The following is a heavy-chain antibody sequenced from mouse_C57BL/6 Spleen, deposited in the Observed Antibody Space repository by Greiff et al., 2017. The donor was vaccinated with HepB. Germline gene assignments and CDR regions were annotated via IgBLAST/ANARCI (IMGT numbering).Heavy chain of an antibody. CDR1: GYTFTDYY. V-gene: IGHV1-19*01. CDR3: ARTSDYYGKGY. Sequence: VHVKQSGPVLVKPGASVKMSCKASGYTFTDYYMNWVKQSHGKSLEWIGVINPYNGGTSYNQKFKGKATLTVDKSSSTAYMELNSLTSEDSAVYYCARTSDYYGKGYWGQGTTLTVSS. J-gene: IGHJ2*01. CDR2: INPYNGGT. D-gene: IGHD1-1*01.